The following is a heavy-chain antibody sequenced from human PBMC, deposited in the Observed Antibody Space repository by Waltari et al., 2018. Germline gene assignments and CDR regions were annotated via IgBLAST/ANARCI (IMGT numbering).Heavy chain of an antibody. CDR3: ARLRYSGLPIGY. CDR2: IYYSGST. J-gene: IGHJ4*02. CDR1: GGSISSSSYY. D-gene: IGHD5-12*01. Sequence: QLQLQESGPGLVKPSETLSLTCTVSGGSISSSSYYWGWIRQPPGKGLEWIGSIYYSGSTYDNPSLKSRVTISVDTSKNQFSLKLSSVTAADTAVYYCARLRYSGLPIGYWGQGTLVTVSS. V-gene: IGHV4-39*01.